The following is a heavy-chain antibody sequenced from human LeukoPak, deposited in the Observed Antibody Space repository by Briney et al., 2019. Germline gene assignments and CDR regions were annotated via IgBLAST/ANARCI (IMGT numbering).Heavy chain of an antibody. V-gene: IGHV3-30*04. CDR1: GLAFSSYS. CDR3: ARDFTPEWFDIH. Sequence: GGSLRLSCVASGLAFSSYSMHWVRQAPGKGLEWVGVVSYDGSDEYYTDSVKGRFTISRDNSKNTVYLQMNSLRADDTAVYYCARDFTPEWFDIHWGQGTLVTVS. D-gene: IGHD3-3*01. J-gene: IGHJ4*02. CDR2: VSYDGSDE.